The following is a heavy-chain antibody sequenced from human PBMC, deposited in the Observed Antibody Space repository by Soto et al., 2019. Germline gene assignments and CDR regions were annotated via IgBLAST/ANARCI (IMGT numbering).Heavy chain of an antibody. D-gene: IGHD3-22*01. CDR2: IYYSGST. J-gene: IGHJ4*02. V-gene: IGHV4-61*01. CDR3: AREGSHYYDSSGYFRAFDY. CDR1: GGSVSSGSYY. Sequence: QVQLQESGPGLVKPSETLSLTCTVSGGSVSSGSYYWSWIRQPPGKGLEWIGYIYYSGSTNYNPSLKSRVTISVDTSKNKSSMKLSSVTAADTAVYYCAREGSHYYDSSGYFRAFDYWGQGTLVTVSS.